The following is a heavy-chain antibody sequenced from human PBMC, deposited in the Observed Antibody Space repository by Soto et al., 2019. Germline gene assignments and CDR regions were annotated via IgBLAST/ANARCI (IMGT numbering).Heavy chain of an antibody. Sequence: SETLSLTCAVSGGSISSGGYSWRWIRQPPGEGLEWIGYIYHSGSTYYNPSLKSRVTPDTSKNQFSLQLNSVTPEDTAVYYCARARSGRYTDYWGQGTLVTVS. J-gene: IGHJ4*02. V-gene: IGHV4-30-2*01. CDR2: IYHSGST. D-gene: IGHD1-26*01. CDR1: GGSISSGGYS. CDR3: ARARSGRYTDY.